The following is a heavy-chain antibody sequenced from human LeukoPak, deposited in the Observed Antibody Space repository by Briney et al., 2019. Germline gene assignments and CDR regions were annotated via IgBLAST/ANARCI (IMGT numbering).Heavy chain of an antibody. J-gene: IGHJ4*02. V-gene: IGHV3-21*01. CDR2: ISSSSSYI. CDR1: GFTFSSYS. CDR3: ARGAYGSGSYYPFGY. D-gene: IGHD3-10*01. Sequence: GGSLRLSCAASGFTFSSYSMNWVRQAPGKGLEWVSSISSSSSYIYYADSVKGRFTISRDNAKNSLYLQMNSLRAEDTAVYYCARGAYGSGSYYPFGYWGQGTLVTVSS.